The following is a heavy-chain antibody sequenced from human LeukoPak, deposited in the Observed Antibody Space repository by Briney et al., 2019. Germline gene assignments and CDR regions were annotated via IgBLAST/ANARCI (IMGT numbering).Heavy chain of an antibody. CDR1: GFTFSSYG. Sequence: GGSLRLSCAASGFTFSSYGLHWVHQAPGKGLEGVAVISYDGSKKYYTDSVKGRFTISRDNSKNTLYLQMNSLRAEDTAVYYCAKDSGEQWLNNWFDPLGPGNPGHRLL. J-gene: IGHJ5*02. CDR2: ISYDGSKK. V-gene: IGHV3-30*18. CDR3: AKDSGEQWLNNWFDP. D-gene: IGHD6-19*01.